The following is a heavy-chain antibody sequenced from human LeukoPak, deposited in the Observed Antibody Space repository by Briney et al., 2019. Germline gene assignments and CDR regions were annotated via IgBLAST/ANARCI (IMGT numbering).Heavy chain of an antibody. D-gene: IGHD4-23*01. CDR1: GYTFTGYY. CDR3: ARVELTVVTPATDY. J-gene: IGHJ4*02. CDR2: ISAYNGNT. Sequence: GASVKVSCKASGYTFTGYYMHWVRQAPGQGLEWMGWISAYNGNTNYAQKLQGRVTMTADTSTNTAYMELRSLRSDDTAVYYCARVELTVVTPATDYWGQGTLVTVSS. V-gene: IGHV1-18*04.